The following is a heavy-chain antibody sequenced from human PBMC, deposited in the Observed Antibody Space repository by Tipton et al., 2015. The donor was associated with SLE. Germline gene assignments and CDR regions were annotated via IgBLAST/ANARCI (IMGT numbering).Heavy chain of an antibody. V-gene: IGHV4-34*01. CDR1: GGSFSGYY. CDR3: AGYSSSDLNWFDP. J-gene: IGHJ5*02. D-gene: IGHD6-6*01. CDR2: INHSGST. Sequence: TLSLICAVYGGSFSGYYWSWIRQPPGKGLEWIGEINHSGSTNYNPSLKSRVTISVDTSKNQFSLRLSSVTAADTGVYYCAGYSSSDLNWFDPWGQGTRVTVAS.